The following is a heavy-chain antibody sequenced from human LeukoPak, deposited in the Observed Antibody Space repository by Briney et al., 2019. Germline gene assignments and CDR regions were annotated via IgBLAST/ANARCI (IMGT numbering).Heavy chain of an antibody. J-gene: IGHJ3*02. CDR3: ARLKYYYAFDI. CDR1: GGSISNYY. V-gene: IGHV4-59*08. D-gene: IGHD3-10*01. CDR2: IYYSGST. Sequence: SETLSLTCTVSGGSISNYYWSWIRQSPGKGLEWIGYIYYSGSTNYNPSLKSRVTISVDASMTQFSLKLSSVTGADTAVYYCARLKYYYAFDIWGQGTMVTVSS.